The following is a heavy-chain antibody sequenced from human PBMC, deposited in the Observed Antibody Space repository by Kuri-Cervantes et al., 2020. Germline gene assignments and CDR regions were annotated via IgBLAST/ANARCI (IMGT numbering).Heavy chain of an antibody. Sequence: GSLRLSCAVYGGSFSGYYWSWIRQPPGKGLEWIGEINHSGSTNYNPSLKSRVTISVDTSKNQFSLKLSSVTAADTAVYYCARGSYYDSSGYLDYFDYWGQGTLVTVSS. J-gene: IGHJ4*02. CDR2: INHSGST. CDR1: GGSFSGYY. CDR3: ARGSYYDSSGYLDYFDY. D-gene: IGHD3-22*01. V-gene: IGHV4-34*01.